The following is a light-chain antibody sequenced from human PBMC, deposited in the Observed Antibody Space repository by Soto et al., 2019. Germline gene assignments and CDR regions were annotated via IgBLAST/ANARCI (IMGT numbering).Light chain of an antibody. CDR1: QNIRSY. CDR3: QQGYSSRWT. J-gene: IGKJ1*01. CDR2: ATS. V-gene: IGKV1-39*01. Sequence: DIQMTQSPSSLSASVGDRVTITCRASQNIRSYLNWYQQKPGKAPQLLIYATSSLQTGVPSRFSASGSGTDFSLVISDLQPEDSATSYCQQGYSSRWTSGRGNKVEI.